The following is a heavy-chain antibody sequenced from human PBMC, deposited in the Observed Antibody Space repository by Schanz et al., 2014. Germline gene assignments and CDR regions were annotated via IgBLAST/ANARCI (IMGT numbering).Heavy chain of an antibody. Sequence: QVQLVQSGTQVKKPGASVKVSCKASGYTTFTDYYIHWVRQAPGQGLEWLGWMNPNSGNPGFAQKFRGRVTMTRNTSMSTAYMELSSLKSEDTAVYYCARGPLGTSPWGQGTLVTVSS. CDR1: GYTTFTDYY. J-gene: IGHJ5*02. CDR2: MNPNSGNP. CDR3: ARGPLGTSP. V-gene: IGHV1-8*02. D-gene: IGHD5-12*01.